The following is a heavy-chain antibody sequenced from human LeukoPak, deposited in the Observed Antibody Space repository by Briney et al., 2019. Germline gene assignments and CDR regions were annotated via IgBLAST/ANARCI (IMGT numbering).Heavy chain of an antibody. CDR3: ARDSHSSGWYLPDY. CDR2: INPNSGGT. CDR1: GYTFTDYY. J-gene: IGHJ4*02. D-gene: IGHD6-19*01. Sequence: ASVKVSCKASGYTFTDYYIHWVRQAPGQGLEWMGWINPNSGGTDYAQKFQGRVTMARDTSISTAYMELSSLTSDDTAVYYCARDSHSSGWYLPDYWGQGTLVTVSS. V-gene: IGHV1-2*02.